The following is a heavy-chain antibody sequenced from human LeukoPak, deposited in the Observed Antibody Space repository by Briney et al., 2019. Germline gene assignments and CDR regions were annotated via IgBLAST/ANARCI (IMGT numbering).Heavy chain of an antibody. J-gene: IGHJ4*02. CDR2: ISSSSSYI. CDR1: GFTFSSYS. Sequence: GGSLRLSCAASGFTFSSYSMNWVRQAPGKGLEWVSSISSSSSYIYYADSVKGRFTISRDNAKNSLYLQMNSLRAEDTAVYYCARDRVRQTGYGDYPSYHFDYWGQGTLVTVSS. V-gene: IGHV3-21*01. D-gene: IGHD4-17*01. CDR3: ARDRVRQTGYGDYPSYHFDY.